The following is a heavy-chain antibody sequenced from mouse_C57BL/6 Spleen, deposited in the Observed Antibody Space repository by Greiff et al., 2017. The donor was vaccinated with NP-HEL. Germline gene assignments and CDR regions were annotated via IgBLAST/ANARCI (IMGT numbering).Heavy chain of an antibody. CDR3: ARGYYGSSFDC. V-gene: IGHV1-54*01. Sequence: QVQLQQSGAELVRPGTSVKVSCKASGYAFTNYLIEWVKQRPGQGLEWIGVINPGSGGTNYNEKFKGKATLTADKSSSTAYMQLSSLTSEDSAVYFCARGYYGSSFDCWGQGTTLTVSS. CDR1: GYAFTNYL. CDR2: INPGSGGT. J-gene: IGHJ2*01. D-gene: IGHD1-1*01.